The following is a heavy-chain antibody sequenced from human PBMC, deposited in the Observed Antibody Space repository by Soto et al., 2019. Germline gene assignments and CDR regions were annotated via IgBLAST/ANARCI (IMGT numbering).Heavy chain of an antibody. J-gene: IGHJ4*02. CDR2: IYWDDDK. V-gene: IGHV2-5*02. D-gene: IGHD2-15*01. CDR3: AHRPSYCSVFCCYSGFDY. CDR1: GFSLSTSGVG. Sequence: QITLKESGPTLVKPTQTLTLTCTFSGFSLSTSGVGVGWIRQPPGKALEWLALIYWDDDKPYSPSLKSRLTITKDISKNLVVLTMTYMDPVDTATDDCAHRPSYCSVFCCYSGFDYWGQGTLGTVST.